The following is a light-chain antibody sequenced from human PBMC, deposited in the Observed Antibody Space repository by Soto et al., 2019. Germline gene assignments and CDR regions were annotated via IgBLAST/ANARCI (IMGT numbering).Light chain of an antibody. V-gene: IGLV1-40*01. Sequence: QSVLTQPPSVSGAPGQRVTISCTVSSSNIGAGYDVHWYQQLPGTAPKLLIYGNSNRPSGVPDRFSGSKSGTSASLAITGLQAEDEADYYCQSYDSSLSGYVFGTGTKV. CDR2: GNS. CDR3: QSYDSSLSGYV. J-gene: IGLJ1*01. CDR1: SSNIGAGYD.